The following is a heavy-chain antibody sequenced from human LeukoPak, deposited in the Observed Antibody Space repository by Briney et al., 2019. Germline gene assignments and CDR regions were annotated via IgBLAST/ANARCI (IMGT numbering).Heavy chain of an antibody. CDR3: AKRTVAGTVDY. CDR2: IYYSGSI. Sequence: SETLSLTCTVSGGSISSHYWSWIRQPPGKGLEWIGYIYYSGSINYNPSLKSRVTISVDTSKNQFSLKLSSVTAADTAVYYCAKRTVAGTVDYWGQGTLVTVSS. D-gene: IGHD6-19*01. J-gene: IGHJ4*02. V-gene: IGHV4-59*11. CDR1: GGSISSHY.